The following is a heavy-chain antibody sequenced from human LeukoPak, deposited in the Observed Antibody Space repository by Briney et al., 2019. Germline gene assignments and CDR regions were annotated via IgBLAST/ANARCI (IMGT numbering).Heavy chain of an antibody. J-gene: IGHJ4*02. Sequence: TGGSLRLSCAASGFTSSSDDMSWVRQAPGKGLVWVTGISGSGGSTYYADSVKGRFTIFRDNSKNTLYLRMNSLRAEDTAVYYCAKHTYYYESSGTTALFDYWGQGTLVTVSS. CDR3: AKHTYYYESSGTTALFDY. CDR2: ISGSGGST. D-gene: IGHD3-22*01. V-gene: IGHV3-23*01. CDR1: GFTSSSDD.